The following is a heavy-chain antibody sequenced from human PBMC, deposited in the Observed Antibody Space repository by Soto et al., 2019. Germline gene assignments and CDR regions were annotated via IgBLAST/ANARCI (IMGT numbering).Heavy chain of an antibody. CDR3: ARISRADYYFDY. J-gene: IGHJ4*02. CDR1: GFSLSTSGMC. Sequence: SGPTCEPTQTLTLTCTFSGFSLSTSGMCVSWIRQPPGKALEWLALIDWDDDKYYSTSLKTRLTISKDTSKNQVVLTMTNVDPVDTATYYCARISRADYYFDYWGQGTLVTVSS. V-gene: IGHV2-70*01. CDR2: IDWDDDK. D-gene: IGHD3-10*01.